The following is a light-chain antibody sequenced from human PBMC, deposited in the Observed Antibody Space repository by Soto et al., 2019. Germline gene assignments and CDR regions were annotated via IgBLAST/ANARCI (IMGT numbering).Light chain of an antibody. V-gene: IGKV3-20*01. Sequence: LTQNTATLSLSPGDTATLSCGVSHSFSSYLAWYQQKAGQAPRLLIYGASSRATGIPDRFSGSGSGTDFTLTISRLEPEDFALYYCQQYGSSPRIRFGQG. J-gene: IGKJ5*01. CDR3: QQYGSSPRIR. CDR2: GAS. CDR1: HSFSSY.